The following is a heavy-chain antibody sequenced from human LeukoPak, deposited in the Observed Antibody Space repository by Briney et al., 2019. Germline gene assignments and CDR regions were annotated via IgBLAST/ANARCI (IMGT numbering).Heavy chain of an antibody. V-gene: IGHV4-4*07. CDR1: GASITNYY. D-gene: IGHD1-26*01. J-gene: IGHJ4*02. CDR2: MYISGST. Sequence: SETLSLTCTVSGASITNYYWAWIRQPAGKGLEWIGRMYISGSTNYNPSLKSRVSISIDKTKNQFSLKLRSVTAADTAIYYCARDYLVGAPLDSWGQGTLVTVSS. CDR3: ARDYLVGAPLDS.